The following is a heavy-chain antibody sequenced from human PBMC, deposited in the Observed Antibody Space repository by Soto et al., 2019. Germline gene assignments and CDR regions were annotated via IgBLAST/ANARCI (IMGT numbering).Heavy chain of an antibody. D-gene: IGHD3-9*01. Sequence: QVQLVESGGGVVQPGRSLRLSCAASGFTFSSYGMHWVRQAPGKGLEWVAVIWYDGSNKYYADSVKGRFTISRDNSKNTLXXQXNXXRAEDTAVYYCARDGSSGYFDWLPRPNYYYYGMDVWGQGTTVTVSS. J-gene: IGHJ6*02. CDR1: GFTFSSYG. V-gene: IGHV3-33*01. CDR3: ARDGSSGYFDWLPRPNYYYYGMDV. CDR2: IWYDGSNK.